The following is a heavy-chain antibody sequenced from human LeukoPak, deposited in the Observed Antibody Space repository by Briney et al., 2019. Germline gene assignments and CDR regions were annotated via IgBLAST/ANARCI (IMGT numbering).Heavy chain of an antibody. CDR1: GGSFSGYY. Sequence: PSETLSLTCAVYGGSFSGYYWSWLRQPPGKGLEWIGEINHSGSTNYNPSLKSRVTISVDTSKNQFSLKLSSVTAADTAVYYCARGAPYSSSWYGKGYYYYMDVWGKGTTVTISS. CDR2: INHSGST. V-gene: IGHV4-34*01. D-gene: IGHD6-13*01. J-gene: IGHJ6*03. CDR3: ARGAPYSSSWYGKGYYYYMDV.